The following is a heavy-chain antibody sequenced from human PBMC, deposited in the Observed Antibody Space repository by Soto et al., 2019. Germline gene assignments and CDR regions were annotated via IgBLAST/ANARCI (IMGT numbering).Heavy chain of an antibody. D-gene: IGHD1-1*01. J-gene: IGHJ5*01. CDR1: GFSFGTSG. V-gene: IGHV3-33*01. CDR3: ARDASGTTSFLVS. Sequence: PVGSLRLSCVASGFSFGTSGMHWVRQAPGKGLEWISGIWLDGSERYYRDSVKGRFTISRDNSKNTLFLQMNSLRAEDTAVYFCARDASGTTSFLVSWGQGTLVTVSS. CDR2: IWLDGSER.